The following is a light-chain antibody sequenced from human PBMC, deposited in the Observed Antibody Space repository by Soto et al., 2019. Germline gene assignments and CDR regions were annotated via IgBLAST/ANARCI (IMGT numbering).Light chain of an antibody. CDR2: DAS. V-gene: IGKV3-20*01. J-gene: IGKJ4*01. CDR3: QQYGSSRLT. CDR1: QGVSTY. Sequence: IAMTQIPGSPFLSDEDNEALSCRASQGVSTYLAWYQQKPGQAPRLLIYDASNRATGIPDRFSGSGSGTDFTLTISRLEPEDFAVYYCQQYGSSRLTFGAGTKVDIK.